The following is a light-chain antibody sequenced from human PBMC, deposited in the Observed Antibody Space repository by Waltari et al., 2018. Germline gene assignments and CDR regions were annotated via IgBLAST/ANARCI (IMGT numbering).Light chain of an antibody. Sequence: EIVMTQSPATLSVSPGERATLSCRASQSVDSHVAWYKQESGQAPRLLIYLASTRATDIPASFSGSGSGTEFTLTISSLQSEDSGVYYCQHYENWPHTFGGGTKVEIK. CDR3: QHYENWPHT. J-gene: IGKJ4*01. CDR2: LAS. V-gene: IGKV3-15*01. CDR1: QSVDSH.